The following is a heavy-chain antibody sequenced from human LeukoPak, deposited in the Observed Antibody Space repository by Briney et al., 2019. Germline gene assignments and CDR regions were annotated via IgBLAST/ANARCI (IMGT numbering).Heavy chain of an antibody. V-gene: IGHV4-39*02. Sequence: TTSETLSLTCTVSGGSISGSSYYWGWIRQPPGKGLEWLGTFYHSGNAYYNPSLKSRLTISVDTSKNNFSLKLTSVTAADTAVYYCARYAYSHYYIDAWGKGTTATVSS. D-gene: IGHD2-8*01. J-gene: IGHJ6*03. CDR2: FYHSGNA. CDR1: GGSISGSSYY. CDR3: ARYAYSHYYIDA.